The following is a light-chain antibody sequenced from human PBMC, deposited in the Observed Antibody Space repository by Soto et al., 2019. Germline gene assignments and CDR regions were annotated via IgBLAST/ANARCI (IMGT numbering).Light chain of an antibody. CDR3: QTFDTGIRV. Sequence: QSVLTQPPSASASLGASVKLTCTVSSGHSSYAIAWHQQQPEKGPRFLMKLNSDGSHSQGDVIPDRFSGSSSGTERYLTISRLPSEDEADYYCQTFDTGIRVFGGGTKLTVL. CDR2: LNSDGSH. J-gene: IGLJ3*02. V-gene: IGLV4-69*01. CDR1: SGHSSYA.